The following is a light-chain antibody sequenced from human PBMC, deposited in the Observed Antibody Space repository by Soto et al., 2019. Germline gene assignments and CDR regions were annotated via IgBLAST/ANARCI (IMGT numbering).Light chain of an antibody. V-gene: IGKV3-11*01. CDR3: QQRRNCATLS. CDR1: QSVSSY. CDR2: DAS. Sequence: EIVLTQSPATLSLSPGERATLSCRASQSVSSYLAWYQQKPGQAPRLLIYDASNRATGIPARFSGSGSGTGFTLSISSLQPEDVAVYYCQQRRNCATLSVGGGTKVEIK. J-gene: IGKJ4*01.